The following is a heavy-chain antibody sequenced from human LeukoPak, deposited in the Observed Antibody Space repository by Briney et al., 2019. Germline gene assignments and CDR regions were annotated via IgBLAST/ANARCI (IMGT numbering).Heavy chain of an antibody. D-gene: IGHD3-3*01. J-gene: IGHJ4*02. Sequence: AGGSLRLSCAASGFPFRNNVMTWVRQAAGRGLDWLAAIRGSGDTYYADSVKGRFTISRDNSKHMLYLQMNSLRAEDPAVYYCAKTFPYGTTWYGFCDYWGQGALVTVSS. V-gene: IGHV3-23*01. CDR3: AKTFPYGTTWYGFCDY. CDR2: IRGSGDT. CDR1: GFPFRNNV.